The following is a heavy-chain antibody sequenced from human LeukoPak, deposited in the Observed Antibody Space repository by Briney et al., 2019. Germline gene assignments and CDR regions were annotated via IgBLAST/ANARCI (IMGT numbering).Heavy chain of an antibody. CDR1: GYTFTGYY. V-gene: IGHV1-2*02. CDR3: ARATRPWIVVLPDY. D-gene: IGHD3-22*01. J-gene: IGHJ4*02. CDR2: INPNSGGT. Sequence: ASVKVSCKASGYTFTGYYMHWVRQAPGQGLEWKGWINPNSGGTNYAQKFQGRVTMTRDTSISTAYMELSRLRSDDTAVYYCARATRPWIVVLPDYWGQGTLVTVSS.